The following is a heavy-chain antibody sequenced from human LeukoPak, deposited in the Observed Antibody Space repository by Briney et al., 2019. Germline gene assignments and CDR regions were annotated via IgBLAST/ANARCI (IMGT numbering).Heavy chain of an antibody. CDR2: IYYSGST. J-gene: IGHJ4*02. D-gene: IGHD1-14*01. Sequence: SETLSLTCTVSGGSISSSSYYWGWIRQPPGKGLEWIGSIYYSGSTYYNPSLKSRVTISVDTSKNQFSLKLSSVTAADTAVYYCATRPARGNDYWGQGTLVTVSS. CDR1: GGSISSSSYY. CDR3: ATRPARGNDY. V-gene: IGHV4-39*01.